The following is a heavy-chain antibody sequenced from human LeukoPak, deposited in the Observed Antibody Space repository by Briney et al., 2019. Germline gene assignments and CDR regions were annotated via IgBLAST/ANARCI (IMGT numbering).Heavy chain of an antibody. Sequence: GGSLRLSCAASGFIFRSYWMHWVRQAPGKGLVWVSRISSDGTSISYADSVKGRFTISRDNAKNTLYLLMNSLRAEDTAVYYCARDPTATSSWYLVNWFDPWGQGTLVTVSS. J-gene: IGHJ5*02. CDR1: GFIFRSYW. CDR3: ARDPTATSSWYLVNWFDP. D-gene: IGHD6-13*01. CDR2: ISSDGTSI. V-gene: IGHV3-74*01.